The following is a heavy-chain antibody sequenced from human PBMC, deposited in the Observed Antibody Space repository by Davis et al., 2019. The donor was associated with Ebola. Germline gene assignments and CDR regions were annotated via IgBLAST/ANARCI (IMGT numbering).Heavy chain of an antibody. CDR1: GGSISSSSYY. V-gene: IGHV4-39*07. CDR2: IYYSGST. CDR3: ARGLRFPTMDV. J-gene: IGHJ6*02. D-gene: IGHD5-12*01. Sequence: MPSETLSLTCTVSGGSISSSSYYWGWIRQPPGKGLEWIGSIYYSGSTYYNPSLKSRVTISVDKSKNQFSLKLSSVTAADTAVYYCARGLRFPTMDVWGQGTTVTVSS.